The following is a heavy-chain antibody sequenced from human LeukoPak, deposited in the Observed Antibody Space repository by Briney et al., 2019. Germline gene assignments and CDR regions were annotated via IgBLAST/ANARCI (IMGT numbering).Heavy chain of an antibody. CDR2: ISGSGGST. J-gene: IGHJ3*02. D-gene: IGHD2-15*01. V-gene: IGHV3-23*01. CDR3: AKGLGRRYCSGGSCYSGDAFDI. CDR1: GFTFSSYA. Sequence: GGSLRLSCAASGFTFSSYAMSWVRQAPGKGLEWASAISGSGGSTYYADSVKGRFTISRDNSKNTLYLQMNSLRAEDTAVYYCAKGLGRRYCSGGSCYSGDAFDIWGQGTMVTVSS.